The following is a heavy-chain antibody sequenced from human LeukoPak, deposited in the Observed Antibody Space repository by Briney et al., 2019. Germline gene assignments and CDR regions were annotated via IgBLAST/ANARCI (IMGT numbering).Heavy chain of an antibody. J-gene: IGHJ4*02. CDR3: VRVKGGWLGEKTYDY. CDR2: ISTSASSI. Sequence: GGSLRLSGGASGFTFSDYYMSWIRQTPGKGLEWLAYISTSASSIDYADSVKGRFTVSRDNGKNSLFLQMNSLRAEDTAIYYCVRVKGGWLGEKTYDYLGQGTLVTVSP. D-gene: IGHD5-24*01. CDR1: GFTFSDYY. V-gene: IGHV3-11*01.